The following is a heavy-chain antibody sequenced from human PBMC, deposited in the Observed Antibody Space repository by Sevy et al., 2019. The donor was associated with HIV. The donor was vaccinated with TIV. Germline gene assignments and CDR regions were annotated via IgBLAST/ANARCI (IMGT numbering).Heavy chain of an antibody. Sequence: GESLKISCKGSAYTFTTHWIGWVRQMPGKGLEWMGLMSPRDSDPRYSPSFQGQVTMSVDKSVSTAYLQWHSLETSGTAIYYCARLDSYSIGWSPRYYFDYWGQRTLVTVSS. V-gene: IGHV5-51*01. CDR3: ARLDSYSIGWSPRYYFDY. CDR2: MSPRDSDP. D-gene: IGHD6-19*01. J-gene: IGHJ4*02. CDR1: AYTFTTHW.